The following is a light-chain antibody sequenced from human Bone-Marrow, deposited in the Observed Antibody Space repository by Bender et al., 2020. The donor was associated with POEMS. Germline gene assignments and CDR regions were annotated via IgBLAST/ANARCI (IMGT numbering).Light chain of an antibody. Sequence: QSVLTQPPSASGTPGQRVTISCSGASSNTGAHAVNWYQHLPGTAPKLLIYSSHRRPSEVPDRFSGSRSGTSASLAISGLQSEDEADYYCAVWDDSLNGWVFGGGTKLTVL. V-gene: IGLV1-44*01. CDR2: SSH. J-gene: IGLJ3*02. CDR3: AVWDDSLNGWV. CDR1: SSNTGAHA.